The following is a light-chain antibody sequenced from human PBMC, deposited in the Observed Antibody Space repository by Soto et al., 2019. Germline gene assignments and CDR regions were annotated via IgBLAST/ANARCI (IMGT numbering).Light chain of an antibody. CDR2: EVT. J-gene: IGLJ1*01. CDR1: SSDVGGYNY. CDR3: KSYAGSKTYV. V-gene: IGLV2-14*01. Sequence: QSVLTQPASLAGSPGQSITISCTGTSSDVGGYNYASWYQHYPGKAPKLMIYEVTNRPSGVSNRFSGSKSGNTASLTISGLQAADEADYFCKSYAGSKTYVFGSGTKVTVL.